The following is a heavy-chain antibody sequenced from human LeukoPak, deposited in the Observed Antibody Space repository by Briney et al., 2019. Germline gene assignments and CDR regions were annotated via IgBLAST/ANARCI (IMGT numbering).Heavy chain of an antibody. V-gene: IGHV3-30*03. CDR3: ATYRQVLLPFES. Sequence: GGSLRLSCAASGFTLSSYGMHWVRQAPGKGLEWVAFISYDGINKYYVDSVKGRFTISRDNSKSTLSLQMNSLRAEDTAIYYCATYRQVLLPFESWGQGTLVTVSS. J-gene: IGHJ4*02. D-gene: IGHD2-8*02. CDR2: ISYDGINK. CDR1: GFTLSSYG.